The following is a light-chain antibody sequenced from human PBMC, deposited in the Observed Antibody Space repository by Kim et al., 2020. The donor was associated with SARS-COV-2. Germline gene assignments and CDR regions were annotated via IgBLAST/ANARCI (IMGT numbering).Light chain of an antibody. Sequence: GQSITISCTGTSSDVGHCKYVSWYQQHPGKAPTLIICEVSERPSGVSNRFSGSKSDNTASLTISGLQAEDEADYYCTSCTTSNTWVFGGGTKMTVL. CDR3: TSCTTSNTWV. CDR1: SSDVGHCKY. CDR2: EVS. J-gene: IGLJ3*02. V-gene: IGLV2-14*01.